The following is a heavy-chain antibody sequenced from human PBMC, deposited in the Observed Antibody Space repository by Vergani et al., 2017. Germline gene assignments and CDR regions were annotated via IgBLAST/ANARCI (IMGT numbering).Heavy chain of an antibody. Sequence: EVQLVQSGAEVKKPRESLKISCEGSGYSVTSYWSGWVRQMTGKGLEGRGIIYTGDSDTRYSPSFQGQVTLSADKSISTAYLQWSSLKASDTAMYYCARCLTGSGAFDIWGQGTMVTVSS. V-gene: IGHV5-51*01. CDR2: IYTGDSDT. CDR1: GYSVTSYW. CDR3: ARCLTGSGAFDI. J-gene: IGHJ3*02. D-gene: IGHD3-9*01.